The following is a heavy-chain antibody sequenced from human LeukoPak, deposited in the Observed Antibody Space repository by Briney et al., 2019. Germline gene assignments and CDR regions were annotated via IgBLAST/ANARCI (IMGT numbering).Heavy chain of an antibody. CDR3: AKDLVRYFDWARCLDY. J-gene: IGHJ4*02. CDR2: LSYDGTKR. V-gene: IGHV3-30*04. Sequence: GSLRLSCAASGFTFSSYDMHWVRQAPGKGLEWVAVLSYDGTKRYYADSVKGRFTISRDNSKNTLYLQMNSLRAEDTAVYYCAKDLVRYFDWARCLDYRGQGTLVTVSS. CDR1: GFTFSSYD. D-gene: IGHD3-9*01.